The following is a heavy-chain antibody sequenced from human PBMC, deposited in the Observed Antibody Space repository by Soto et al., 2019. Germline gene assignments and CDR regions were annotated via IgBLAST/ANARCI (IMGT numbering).Heavy chain of an antibody. Sequence: PSETLSLTCTVSGGSISSGGYYWSWIRQHPGKGLEWIGYIYYSGSTYYNPSLKSRVTISVDTSKNQFSLKLSSVTAADTAVYYCARDWGGYYDSSGYYYREYYAVAYWGQGTLVTVS. CDR3: ARDWGGYYDSSGYYYREYYAVAY. J-gene: IGHJ4*02. D-gene: IGHD3-22*01. CDR1: GGSISSGGYY. CDR2: IYYSGST. V-gene: IGHV4-31*03.